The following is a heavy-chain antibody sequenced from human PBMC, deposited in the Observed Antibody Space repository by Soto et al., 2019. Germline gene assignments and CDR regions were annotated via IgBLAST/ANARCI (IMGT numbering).Heavy chain of an antibody. Sequence: GRSLRLSCVVSGFAFNNHSMAWVRQAPGKGLEWVASISTTSTYKYHADSMKGRITVSRDNSQNSLFLQMDRLRVDDTAVYYCVRGPRWLQPYYFDSWGQGTRVTVSS. CDR2: ISTTSTYK. J-gene: IGHJ4*02. V-gene: IGHV3-21*01. D-gene: IGHD6-19*01. CDR3: VRGPRWLQPYYFDS. CDR1: GFAFNNHS.